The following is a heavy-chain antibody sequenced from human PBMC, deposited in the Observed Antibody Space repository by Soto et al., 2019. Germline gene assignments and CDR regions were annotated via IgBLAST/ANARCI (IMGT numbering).Heavy chain of an antibody. J-gene: IGHJ3*02. V-gene: IGHV1-45*02. CDR3: ASPYYYDSSGPGGAFDI. CDR1: GYTFTYRY. D-gene: IGHD3-22*01. Sequence: SVKVSCKASGYTFTYRYLHWVRQAPGQALEWMGWITPFNGNTNYAQKFQDRVTITRDRSMSTAYMELSSLRSEDTAMYYCASPYYYDSSGPGGAFDIWGQGTMVTVSS. CDR2: ITPFNGNT.